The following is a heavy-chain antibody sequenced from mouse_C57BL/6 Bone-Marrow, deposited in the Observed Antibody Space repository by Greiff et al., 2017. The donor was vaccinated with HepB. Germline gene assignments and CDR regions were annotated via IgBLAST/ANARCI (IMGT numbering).Heavy chain of an antibody. D-gene: IGHD1-1*02. CDR3: ARGCGFYCDY. V-gene: IGHV3-6*01. CDR1: GYSITSGYY. J-gene: IGHJ2*01. CDR2: ISYDGSN. Sequence: EVQLVESGPGLVKPSQSLSLTCSVTGYSITSGYYWNWIRQFPGNKLEWMGYISYDGSNKYNPSLKNRISITRDTSKNQVFLKLNSVTTEDTATYYCARGCGFYCDYWGQGTTLTVSS.